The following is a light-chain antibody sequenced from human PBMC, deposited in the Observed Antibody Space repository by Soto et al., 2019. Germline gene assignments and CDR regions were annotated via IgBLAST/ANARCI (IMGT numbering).Light chain of an antibody. J-gene: IGKJ4*01. CDR2: DAS. Sequence: EIVLTQSPATLSLSPGERATLSCRASQSVSSYLAGYQQKPGQAPRLLIYDASNSATGIPARFSGSGSGTDFTLTISSLEPEDFAVYYCQQRSNWPLLTFGGGTKVEIK. V-gene: IGKV3-11*01. CDR1: QSVSSY. CDR3: QQRSNWPLLT.